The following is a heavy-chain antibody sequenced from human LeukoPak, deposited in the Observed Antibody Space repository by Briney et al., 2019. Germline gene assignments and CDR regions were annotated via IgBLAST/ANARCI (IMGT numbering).Heavy chain of an antibody. CDR3: ARGNHYYDSSGYLSWCFDL. Sequence: SQTLSLTCAVSGGSISSGGYSWSWIRQPPGKGLEWIGYIYHSGSTYYNPSLKSRVTISVDRSKNQFSLKLSSVTAADTAVYYCARGNHYYDSSGYLSWCFDLWGRGTLVTVSS. CDR1: GGSISSGGYS. D-gene: IGHD3-22*01. CDR2: IYHSGST. V-gene: IGHV4-30-2*01. J-gene: IGHJ2*01.